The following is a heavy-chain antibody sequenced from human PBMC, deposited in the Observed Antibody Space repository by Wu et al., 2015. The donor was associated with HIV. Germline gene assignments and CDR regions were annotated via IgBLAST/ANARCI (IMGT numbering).Heavy chain of an antibody. Sequence: QVQLQESGPGLVKPSETLSLTCTVSGGSISSYYWSWIRQPPGKGLEWIGYIYYSGSTNYNPSLKSRVTISVDTSKNQFSLKLSSVTAADTAVYYCARLNYYYDSSDVWGQGTLVTVSS. CDR3: ARLNYYYDSSDV. J-gene: IGHJ4*02. CDR2: IYYSGST. V-gene: IGHV4-59*08. CDR1: GGSISSYY. D-gene: IGHD3-22*01.